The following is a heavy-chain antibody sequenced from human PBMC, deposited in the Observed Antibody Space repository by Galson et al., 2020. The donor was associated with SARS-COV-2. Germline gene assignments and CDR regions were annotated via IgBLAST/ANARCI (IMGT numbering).Heavy chain of an antibody. CDR3: ARGRYEFGDFIPLDS. CDR1: GGSISSGSYF. Sequence: SETLSLTCTVSGGSISSGSYFWSWLRQPAGKGLEWIGRGYTSGSTNYNPSLKSRVTISVDTSKNQFSLKLRSVTAADTAVYYCARGRYEFGDFIPLDSWGQGTLVTVSS. CDR2: GYTSGST. D-gene: IGHD3-10*01. V-gene: IGHV4-61*02. J-gene: IGHJ4*02.